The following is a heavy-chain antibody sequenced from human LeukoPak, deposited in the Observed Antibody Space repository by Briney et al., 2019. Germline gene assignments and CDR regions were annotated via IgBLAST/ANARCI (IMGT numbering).Heavy chain of an antibody. Sequence: GGSLRLSCAASGITFSSHGMSWVRQAPGKGLEWVSSISGSGGSTYYADSVKGRFTISRDNSKNTLYLQMNSLRAEDTAVYYCARAIVVIPAAIRYWGQGTLVTVSS. CDR3: ARAIVVIPAAIRY. CDR1: GITFSSHG. V-gene: IGHV3-23*01. D-gene: IGHD2-2*01. CDR2: ISGSGGST. J-gene: IGHJ4*02.